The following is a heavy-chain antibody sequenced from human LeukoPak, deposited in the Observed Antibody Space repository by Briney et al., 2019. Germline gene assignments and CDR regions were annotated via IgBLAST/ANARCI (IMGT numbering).Heavy chain of an antibody. CDR2: IIPILGIA. CDR1: GGTFSSYA. CDR3: AREWRIAAAGYAFDI. V-gene: IGHV1-69*04. J-gene: IGHJ3*02. Sequence: GSSVKVSCKASGGTFSSYAIGWVRQAPGQGLEWMGRIIPILGIANYAQKFQGRVTITADKSTSTAYMELSSLRSEDTAVYYCAREWRIAAAGYAFDIWGQGTMVTVSS. D-gene: IGHD6-13*01.